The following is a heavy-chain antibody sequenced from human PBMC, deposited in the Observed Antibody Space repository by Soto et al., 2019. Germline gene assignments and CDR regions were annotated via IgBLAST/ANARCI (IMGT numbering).Heavy chain of an antibody. Sequence: QPGGSLRLSCAASGFTFSSSGMHWVRQAPGKGLEWVSGVSASGSITSYADSAKGRFTISRDNAKNTVFLQMSSLRAEDTAVYFCAKGDCSGGRCYRGFDYWGQGTLVTVSS. V-gene: IGHV3-23*01. CDR1: GFTFSSSG. J-gene: IGHJ4*02. CDR3: AKGDCSGGRCYRGFDY. CDR2: VSASGSIT. D-gene: IGHD2-15*01.